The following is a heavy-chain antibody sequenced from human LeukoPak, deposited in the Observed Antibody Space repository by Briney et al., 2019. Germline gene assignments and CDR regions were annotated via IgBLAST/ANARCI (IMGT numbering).Heavy chain of an antibody. V-gene: IGHV3-23*01. CDR3: ATQYYYDYFFDY. CDR1: GLTFSSYA. J-gene: IGHJ4*02. D-gene: IGHD3-22*01. CDR2: ISGSGGST. Sequence: GGSLRLSCAASGLTFSSYAMSWVRQAPGKGLEWVSAISGSGGSTYYADSVKGRFTISRDNSKSTLYLQMNSLRAEDTAVYFCATQYYYDYFFDYWGQGTLSPSPQ.